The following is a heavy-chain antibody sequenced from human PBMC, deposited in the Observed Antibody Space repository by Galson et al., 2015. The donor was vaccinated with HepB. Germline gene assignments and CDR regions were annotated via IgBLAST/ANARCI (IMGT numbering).Heavy chain of an antibody. Sequence: RLSCAASGFTFSNAWMNWVRQAPGKGLEWVGRIKSKTDGGTTDYAAPVKGRFTISRDDSKNTLYLQMNSLKTEDTAVYYCTTVHCSSTSCYILSSFAFDIWGQGTMVTVSS. D-gene: IGHD2-2*02. V-gene: IGHV3-15*07. CDR3: TTVHCSSTSCYILSSFAFDI. J-gene: IGHJ3*02. CDR1: GFTFSNAW. CDR2: IKSKTDGGTT.